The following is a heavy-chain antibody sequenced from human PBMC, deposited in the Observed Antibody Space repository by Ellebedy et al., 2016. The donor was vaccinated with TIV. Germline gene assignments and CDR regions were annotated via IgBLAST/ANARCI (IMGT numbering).Heavy chain of an antibody. V-gene: IGHV1-18*01. J-gene: IGHJ6*02. CDR3: ARYSGSGTYYRNGMDV. Sequence: AASVKVSCKSSGYTFIDYGITWVRQAPGQGLDWMGWVSAYSGNTNYAENLLGRVTMTTDTSTDTAYMELRSLRSDDTAVYYCARYSGSGTYYRNGMDVWGQGTTVTVSS. CDR2: VSAYSGNT. CDR1: GYTFIDYG. D-gene: IGHD3-10*01.